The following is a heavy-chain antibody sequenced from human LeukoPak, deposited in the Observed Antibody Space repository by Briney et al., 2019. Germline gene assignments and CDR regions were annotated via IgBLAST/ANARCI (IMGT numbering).Heavy chain of an antibody. J-gene: IGHJ3*02. CDR3: AKGSGFWSGYDAFDI. CDR2: INSDGSTT. CDR1: GFTFSSYW. V-gene: IGHV3-74*01. D-gene: IGHD3-3*01. Sequence: PGGSLRLSCAASGFTFSSYWMHWVRQAPGKGLVWVSHINSDGSTTTYADSVKGRFTISRDNSKNTLYLQMNSLRAEDTAVYYCAKGSGFWSGYDAFDIWGQGTMVTVSS.